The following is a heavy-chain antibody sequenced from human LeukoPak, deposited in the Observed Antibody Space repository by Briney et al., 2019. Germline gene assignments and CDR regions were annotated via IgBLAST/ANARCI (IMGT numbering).Heavy chain of an antibody. D-gene: IGHD2-2*02. V-gene: IGHV3-48*01. CDR2: ISSSSSTI. Sequence: GGSLRLSCAASGFTFSSYSMNWVRQAPGKGLEWVSYISSSSSTIYYADSVKGRFTISRDNAKNSLYLQMNSLRAEDTAVYYCARADIVVVPAAIGRYYYYYYMDVWGKGTTVTVSS. CDR1: GFTFSSYS. J-gene: IGHJ6*03. CDR3: ARADIVVVPAAIGRYYYYYYMDV.